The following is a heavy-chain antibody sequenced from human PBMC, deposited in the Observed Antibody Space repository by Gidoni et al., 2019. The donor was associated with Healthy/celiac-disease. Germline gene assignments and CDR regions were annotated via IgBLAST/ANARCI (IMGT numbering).Heavy chain of an antibody. CDR2: ISYDGSNK. CDR3: AREDLEQWLALDY. CDR1: GFPFSRYA. Sequence: QVQLVESGGGVVQTGRSLRLPCAASGFPFSRYAMHLVRQAPGKGLEWVAVISYDGSNKYYADSVKGRFTISRDNSKNTLYLQMNSLRAEDTAVYYCAREDLEQWLALDYWGQGTLVTVSS. D-gene: IGHD6-19*01. J-gene: IGHJ4*02. V-gene: IGHV3-30-3*01.